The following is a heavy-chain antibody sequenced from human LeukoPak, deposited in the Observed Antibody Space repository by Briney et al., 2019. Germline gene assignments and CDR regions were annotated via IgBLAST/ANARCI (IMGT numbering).Heavy chain of an antibody. CDR3: ARMNYVSSGWGAPFDY. CDR1: GFTFSSFS. V-gene: IGHV3-48*04. Sequence: GGSLRLSCAASGFTFSSFSMNWVRQAPGKGLEWVSYIRSGGTNTDYTGSVKGRFTISRDNAKNSLYLQMSSLRAEDTAVYYCARMNYVSSGWGAPFDYWGQGTLVTVSS. D-gene: IGHD1-7*01. CDR2: IRSGGTNT. J-gene: IGHJ4*02.